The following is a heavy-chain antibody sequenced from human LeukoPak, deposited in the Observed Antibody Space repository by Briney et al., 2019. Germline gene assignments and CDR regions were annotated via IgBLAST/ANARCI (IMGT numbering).Heavy chain of an antibody. V-gene: IGHV3-23*01. J-gene: IGHJ5*02. CDR1: GFTFSSYA. CDR3: AKDSIVVLPAAIFSGDRVVNWVYP. D-gene: IGHD2-2*01. CDR2: ISGSGGST. Sequence: GGSLRLSCAASGFTFSSYAMSWVRQAPGKGLEWVSPISGSGGSTYYADSVKGRFTISRDNSKNTLYLQMNSLRAEDTAVYYCAKDSIVVLPAAIFSGDRVVNWVYPWGQRTLVTVSS.